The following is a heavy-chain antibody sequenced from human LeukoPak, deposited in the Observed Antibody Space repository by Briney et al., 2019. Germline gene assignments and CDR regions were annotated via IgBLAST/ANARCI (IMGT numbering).Heavy chain of an antibody. CDR1: GGSFSGYY. D-gene: IGHD6-19*01. CDR3: ARDRPTYSSGWYGDAFDI. J-gene: IGHJ3*02. V-gene: IGHV4-34*01. CDR2: INHSGST. Sequence: PSETLSLTCAVYGGSFSGYYWSWIRQPPGKGLEWIGEINHSGSTNYNPSLKSRVTLSLDTSKNQFSLKLSSVTAADTAVYYCARDRPTYSSGWYGDAFDIWGQGTMVTVSS.